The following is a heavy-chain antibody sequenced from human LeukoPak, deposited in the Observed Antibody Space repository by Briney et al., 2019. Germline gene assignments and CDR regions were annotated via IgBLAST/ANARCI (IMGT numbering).Heavy chain of an antibody. D-gene: IGHD3-9*01. V-gene: IGHV3-53*01. CDR1: GFTVSSNY. CDR2: IYSGGST. CDR3: ARSSHYDILTGYSEEDAFDI. J-gene: IGHJ3*02. Sequence: GGSLRLSCAASGFTVSSNYMSWVRQAPGKGLEWVSVIYSGGSTDYADSVKGRFTISRDTSKNTLYLQMNGLRVEDTAVYYCARSSHYDILTGYSEEDAFDIWGQGTMVTVSS.